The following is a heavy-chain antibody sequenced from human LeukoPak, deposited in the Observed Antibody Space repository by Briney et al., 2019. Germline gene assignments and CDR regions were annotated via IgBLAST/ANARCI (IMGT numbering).Heavy chain of an antibody. V-gene: IGHV4-59*08. CDR1: GVSISSYY. CDR2: IHYSGST. D-gene: IGHD3-9*01. J-gene: IGHJ3*02. Sequence: PSETLSVTCTDSGVSISSYYWSWIRQPPGKGLEWIGYIHYSGSTNYNPSLKSRISISVDTSKNQFSLKLSSVTAADTAVYYCARSDTRYLGAFDIWGQGTLVTVSS. CDR3: ARSDTRYLGAFDI.